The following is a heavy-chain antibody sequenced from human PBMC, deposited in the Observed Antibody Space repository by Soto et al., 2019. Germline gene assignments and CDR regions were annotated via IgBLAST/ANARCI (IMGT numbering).Heavy chain of an antibody. CDR1: GGSISSYY. CDR2: IYYSGST. V-gene: IGHV4-59*01. J-gene: IGHJ6*03. D-gene: IGHD4-17*01. CDR3: ARDPTVTTRGYYYYYMDV. Sequence: QVQLQESGPGLVKPSETLSLTCTVSGGSISSYYWCWIRQPPGKGLEWIGYIYYSGSTNYNPSLKSRVTISVDTSKNQFSLKLSSVTAADTAVYYCARDPTVTTRGYYYYYMDVWGKGTTVTVSS.